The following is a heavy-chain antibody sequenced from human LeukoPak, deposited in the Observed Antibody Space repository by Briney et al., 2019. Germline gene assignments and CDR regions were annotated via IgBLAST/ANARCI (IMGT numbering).Heavy chain of an antibody. D-gene: IGHD2-15*01. J-gene: IGHJ3*01. CDR3: ASKGAGHCYDASCMGSFDL. CDR1: GYPFIDYY. Sequence: ASVKVSCKASGYPFIDYYLHWVRQAPGQGLEWMGCINPNTGDTNSAQNFQGRVIMTRDTSITTAYMELSRLKSDDAALYYCASKGAGHCYDASCMGSFDLWGQGTTVAVSS. V-gene: IGHV1-2*02. CDR2: INPNTGDT.